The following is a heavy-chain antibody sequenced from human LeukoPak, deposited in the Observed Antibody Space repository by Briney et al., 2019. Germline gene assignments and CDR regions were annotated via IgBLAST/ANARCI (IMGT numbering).Heavy chain of an antibody. CDR1: GGSFNGYH. V-gene: IGHV4-34*01. CDR2: INDSGSP. D-gene: IGHD2-2*01. J-gene: IGHJ4*02. CDR3: ARGPHQHWPLGQF. Sequence: PSETLSLTREVNGGSFNGYHWTWIRQSPGKGLEWIGEINDSGSPIYSPSLRSRLTISVDTSKNQFSVTLTSVTVADTAVYYCARGPHQHWPLGQFWGQGSLVTVSS.